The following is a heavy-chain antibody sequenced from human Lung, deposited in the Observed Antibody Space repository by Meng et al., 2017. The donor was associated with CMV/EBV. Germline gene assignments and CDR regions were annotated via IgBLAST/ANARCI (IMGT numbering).Heavy chain of an antibody. CDR2: ISAYNDNT. CDR1: GDTFTSYG. Sequence: SXXVSXKASGDTFTSYGFTWVRQAPGQGLEWVGWISAYNDNTNYAQRLQGRVSMTTDTTTSTAYMELRSLRSDDTAVYYCASKVEPYYYDRSGYLNWGQGTXVTCSS. V-gene: IGHV1-18*01. J-gene: IGHJ4*02. D-gene: IGHD3-22*01. CDR3: ASKVEPYYYDRSGYLN.